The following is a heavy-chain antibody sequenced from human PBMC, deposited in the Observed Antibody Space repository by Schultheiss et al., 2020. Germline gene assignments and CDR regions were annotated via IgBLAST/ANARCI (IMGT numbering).Heavy chain of an antibody. CDR2: IYYSGST. Sequence: SETLSLTCTVSGGSISSYYWSWIRQPPGKGLEWIGYIYYSGSTNYNPSLKSRVTISVDKSKNQFSLKLSSVTAADTAVYYCAREDRGYTGFDYWGQGTLVTVSS. V-gene: IGHV4-59*12. CDR1: GGSISSYY. CDR3: AREDRGYTGFDY. J-gene: IGHJ4*02. D-gene: IGHD5-24*01.